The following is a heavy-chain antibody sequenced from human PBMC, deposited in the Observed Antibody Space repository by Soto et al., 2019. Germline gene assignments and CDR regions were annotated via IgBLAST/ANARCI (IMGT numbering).Heavy chain of an antibody. CDR1: GGTFRSYA. D-gene: IGHD2-2*01. CDR3: AREAPYCTSTTCPKFYDMDV. CDR2: IIPILNSP. J-gene: IGHJ6*02. Sequence: QVQLVQSGAEVKKPGSSVKVSCKASGGTFRSYAITWVRRAPGQGLEWLGGIIPILNSPAYAQKFQARVVITADEVTNTAYMELNSLRFDDTAVYYCAREAPYCTSTTCPKFYDMDVWGQGTTVTVAS. V-gene: IGHV1-69*01.